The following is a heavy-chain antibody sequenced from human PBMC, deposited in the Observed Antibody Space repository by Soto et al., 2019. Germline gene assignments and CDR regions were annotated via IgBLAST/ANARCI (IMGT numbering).Heavy chain of an antibody. Sequence: QVQLQQWGAGLLKPSETLSLTCAVYGGSFSGYYWSWIRQPPGKGLEWIGEINHSGSTNYNPSLKSRVTISVDTSTNQFSLKLSSVTAADTAVYYCARLGIAAGIYYFDYWGQGTLVTVSS. J-gene: IGHJ4*02. V-gene: IGHV4-34*01. D-gene: IGHD6-13*01. CDR1: GGSFSGYY. CDR3: ARLGIAAGIYYFDY. CDR2: INHSGST.